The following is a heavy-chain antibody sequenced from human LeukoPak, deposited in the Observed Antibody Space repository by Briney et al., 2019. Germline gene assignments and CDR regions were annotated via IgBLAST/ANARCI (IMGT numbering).Heavy chain of an antibody. Sequence: GGSLRLSCAASGFTFSDYYMSWIRQAPGKGLECVSYISSSGSTIYYADSVKGRFTISRDNAKNSLYLQMNSLRAEDKAVYYCATDCWSGSPHWGQGTRVTVSS. J-gene: IGHJ4*02. D-gene: IGHD3-3*01. CDR3: ATDCWSGSPH. CDR1: GFTFSDYY. V-gene: IGHV3-11*04. CDR2: ISSSGSTI.